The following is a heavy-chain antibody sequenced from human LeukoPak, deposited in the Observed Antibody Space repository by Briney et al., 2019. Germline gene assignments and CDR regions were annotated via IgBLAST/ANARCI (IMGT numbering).Heavy chain of an antibody. J-gene: IGHJ6*02. V-gene: IGHV3-15*01. CDR1: GFKFTNYA. Sequence: GGSLRLSCAASGFKFTNYAMHWVRQAPGKGLEWVGRIKSKTDGGTTDYAAPVKGRFTISRDDSKNTLYLQMNSLKTEDTAVYYCTTDLQDSSNLYYYYGMDVWGQGTTVTVSS. D-gene: IGHD6-13*01. CDR3: TTDLQDSSNLYYYYGMDV. CDR2: IKSKTDGGTT.